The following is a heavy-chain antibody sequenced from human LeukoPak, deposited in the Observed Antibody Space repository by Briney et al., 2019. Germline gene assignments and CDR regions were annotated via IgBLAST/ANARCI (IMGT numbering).Heavy chain of an antibody. CDR1: GYTFTSYY. V-gene: IGHV1-46*01. Sequence: ASVKVSCKASGYTFTSYYMHWVRQAPGQGLEWMGIINPSGGSTSYAQKFQGRVTMTRDTSISTAYVDLSRLTSDDTAVYYCARERRVYSYGSFIGDYWGQGTLVTVSS. CDR2: INPSGGST. CDR3: ARERRVYSYGSFIGDY. D-gene: IGHD5-18*01. J-gene: IGHJ4*02.